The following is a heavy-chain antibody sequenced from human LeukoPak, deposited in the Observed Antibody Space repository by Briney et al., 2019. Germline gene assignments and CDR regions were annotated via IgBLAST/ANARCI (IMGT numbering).Heavy chain of an antibody. V-gene: IGHV1-69*13. Sequence: GASVKVSCKASGGTCSSYAISWVRQAPGQGLEWMGGIIPIFGTANYAQKFQGRVTITADESTSTAYMELSSLRSEDTAVYYCARRVPEDYGGNSDHYYGMDVWGQGTTVTVSS. CDR2: IIPIFGTA. D-gene: IGHD4-17*01. CDR1: GGTCSSYA. CDR3: ARRVPEDYGGNSDHYYGMDV. J-gene: IGHJ6*02.